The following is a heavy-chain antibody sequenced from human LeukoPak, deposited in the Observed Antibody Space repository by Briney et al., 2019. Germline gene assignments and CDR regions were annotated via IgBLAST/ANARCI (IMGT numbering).Heavy chain of an antibody. CDR2: IYYSGST. D-gene: IGHD6-19*01. V-gene: IGHV4-61*05. J-gene: IGHJ4*02. Sequence: PSETLSLTCTVSGGSISSSSYYWGWIRQPPGKGLEWIGYIYYSGSTNYNPSLESRVTISVDTSKNQFSLKLSSVTAADTAVYYCARVDIAVAGTWYIDYWGQGTLVTVSS. CDR1: GGSISSSSYY. CDR3: ARVDIAVAGTWYIDY.